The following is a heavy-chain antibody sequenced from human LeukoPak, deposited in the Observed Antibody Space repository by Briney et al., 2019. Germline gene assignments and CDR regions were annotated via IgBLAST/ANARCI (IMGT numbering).Heavy chain of an antibody. D-gene: IGHD6-13*01. CDR2: ISAYNGNT. V-gene: IGHV1-18*01. CDR3: ARYSSSWYIDY. Sequence: ASVKVSCKASGYTFTSYGISWVRQAPGQGLEWTGWISAYNGNTNYAQKLQGRVTMTTDTSTSTAYMELRSLRSDDTVVYYCARYSSSWYIDYWGQGTLVTVSS. J-gene: IGHJ4*02. CDR1: GYTFTSYG.